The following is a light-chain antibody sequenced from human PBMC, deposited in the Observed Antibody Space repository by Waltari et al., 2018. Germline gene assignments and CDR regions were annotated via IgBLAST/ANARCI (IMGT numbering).Light chain of an antibody. CDR1: SGHSRNI. CDR2: VNSDGSH. J-gene: IGLJ3*02. CDR3: QTGGHGTWV. V-gene: IGLV4-69*01. Sequence: QLVVTQSPSASAPLGASVKLTCTLSSGHSRNIVAWLQQRPEKGPRYLMKVNSDGSHIKGDELPDRFSGSSAGAGRYLTISGLQSDDEADYYGQTGGHGTWVFGGGTTLTIL.